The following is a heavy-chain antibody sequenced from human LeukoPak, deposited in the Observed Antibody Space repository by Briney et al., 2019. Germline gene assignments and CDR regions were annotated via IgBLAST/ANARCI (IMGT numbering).Heavy chain of an antibody. Sequence: ASVKVSCKASGYTFTAYYMHWVRQAPGQGLEWMGWINPNSGGTNTSQKFQDRVTLTRDTSINTACMELSSLRSDDTAVYYCARAYGSGSSYHPDYWGLGTLVTVSS. D-gene: IGHD3-10*01. CDR3: ARAYGSGSSYHPDY. J-gene: IGHJ4*02. CDR2: INPNSGGT. CDR1: GYTFTAYY. V-gene: IGHV1-2*02.